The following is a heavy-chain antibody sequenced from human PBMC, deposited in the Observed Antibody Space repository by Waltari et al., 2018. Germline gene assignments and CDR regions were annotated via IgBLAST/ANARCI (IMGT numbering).Heavy chain of an antibody. Sequence: QVQLQQWGAGLLKPSETLSLTCAVYGGSFSGYYWSWIRQPPGKGLEWIGEINHSGRTNYTPSLKSRVTISVDPSKNQFALKLSSVTAADTAVYYCARCTNGVWLGLWADYWGQGTLVTVSS. V-gene: IGHV4-34*01. D-gene: IGHD2-8*01. J-gene: IGHJ4*02. CDR1: GGSFSGYY. CDR2: INHSGRT. CDR3: ARCTNGVWLGLWADY.